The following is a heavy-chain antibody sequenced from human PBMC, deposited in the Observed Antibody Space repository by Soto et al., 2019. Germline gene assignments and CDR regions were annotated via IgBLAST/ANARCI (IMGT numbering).Heavy chain of an antibody. CDR1: GYSFTSNY. J-gene: IGHJ5*02. CDR3: ARGGIVEIPAAIADYIAFGP. Sequence: ASVKVSCKASGYSFTSNYMHWVRQAPGQGLEWMGVINPRGGGTFLPQSFQGRVTLTRDSSTSTVYMEMRRLASEDTAVYYCARGGIVEIPAAIADYIAFGPWGEGTLVTGAS. D-gene: IGHD2-2*01. V-gene: IGHV1-46*01. CDR2: INPRGGGT.